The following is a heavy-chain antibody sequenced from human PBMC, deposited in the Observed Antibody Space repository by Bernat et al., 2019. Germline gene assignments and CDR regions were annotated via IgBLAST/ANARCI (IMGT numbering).Heavy chain of an antibody. Sequence: DVQLLESGGGLAQPGGPLRLSCVASGFTFSSHSMSWVRQVPGKGLEWVSIISGSGATIYYADSVKGRFTISRDNSKNTLYLQMNSLRAEDTAVYYCAKEHYSCSGTSCSFSDYWGQGTLVTVSS. V-gene: IGHV3-23*01. CDR3: AKEHYSCSGTSCSFSDY. J-gene: IGHJ4*02. CDR2: ISGSGATI. CDR1: GFTFSSHS. D-gene: IGHD2-2*01.